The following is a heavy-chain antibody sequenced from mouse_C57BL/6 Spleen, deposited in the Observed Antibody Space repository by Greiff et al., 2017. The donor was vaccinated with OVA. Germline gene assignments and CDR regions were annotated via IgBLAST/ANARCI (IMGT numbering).Heavy chain of an antibody. V-gene: IGHV14-1*01. CDR3: TTLEPHYYAMDY. CDR1: GFTIKDYY. J-gene: IGHJ4*01. CDR2: IDPEDGDT. Sequence: VQLQQSGAELVRPGASVKLSCTASGFTIKDYYMHWVKQRPEQGLEWIGRIDPEDGDTEYAPKFQGKATMTADTSSNTAYLQLSSLTSEDTAVYYCTTLEPHYYAMDYWGQGTSVTVSS.